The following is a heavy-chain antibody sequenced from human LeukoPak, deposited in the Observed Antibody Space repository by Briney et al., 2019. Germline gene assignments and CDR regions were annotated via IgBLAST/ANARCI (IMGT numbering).Heavy chain of an antibody. CDR1: GFIFSSYE. CDR3: AREAYSSGWSIWDC. Sequence: GGSLRLSCAASGFIFSSYEMNWVRQAPGKGLEWVSYISSSVSTIFYAGSVKGRFTISGDNAKNSLYLQMNSLRVEDTAVYYCAREAYSSGWSIWDCWGQGTLVTVSS. CDR2: ISSSVSTI. V-gene: IGHV3-48*03. D-gene: IGHD6-19*01. J-gene: IGHJ4*02.